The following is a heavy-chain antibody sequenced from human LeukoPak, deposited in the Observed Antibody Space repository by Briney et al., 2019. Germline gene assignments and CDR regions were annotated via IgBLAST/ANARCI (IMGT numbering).Heavy chain of an antibody. J-gene: IGHJ6*02. D-gene: IGHD2/OR15-2a*01. CDR3: ARVNIRPYYYGMDV. V-gene: IGHV3-30*19. Sequence: GGSLRLSCAASGFTFSNYGMHWVRQAPGKGLEWVAVISYDGSNKYYADSVKGRFTISRDNSKNTLYLQTNSLRAEDTAVYYCARVNIRPYYYGMDVWGQGTTVTVSS. CDR2: ISYDGSNK. CDR1: GFTFSNYG.